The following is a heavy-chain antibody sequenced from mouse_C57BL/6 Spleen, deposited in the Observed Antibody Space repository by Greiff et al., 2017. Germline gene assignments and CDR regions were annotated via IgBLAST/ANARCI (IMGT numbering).Heavy chain of an antibody. J-gene: IGHJ2*01. D-gene: IGHD2-3*01. CDR2: IWTGGGT. CDR3: ARTRSLYDGFDY. CDR1: GFSFTSYA. Sequence: VQLVESGPGLVAPSQCLSISCTASGFSFTSYAISWVRQPPGQGLEWIGVIWTGGGTTYNSALKSRLSISNDNSKSQVLLKMNSLQDDDTARYYCARTRSLYDGFDYWGQGTTLTVSS. V-gene: IGHV2-9-1*01.